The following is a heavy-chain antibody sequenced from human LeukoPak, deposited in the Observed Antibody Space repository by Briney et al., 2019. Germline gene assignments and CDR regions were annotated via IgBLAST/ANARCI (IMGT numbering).Heavy chain of an antibody. Sequence: ASVKVSCKASGGTFSSYAISWVRQAPGQGLEWMGGIIPIFGTANYAQKFQGRVTITADESTSTAYMELSSLRSEDTAVYYCARDPVPHGAFDIWGQGTMVTVSS. CDR1: GGTFSSYA. J-gene: IGHJ3*02. V-gene: IGHV1-69*13. CDR3: ARDPVPHGAFDI. CDR2: IIPIFGTA.